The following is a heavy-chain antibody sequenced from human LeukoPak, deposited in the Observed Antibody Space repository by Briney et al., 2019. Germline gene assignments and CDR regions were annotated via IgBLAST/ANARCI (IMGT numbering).Heavy chain of an antibody. J-gene: IGHJ5*02. CDR3: SSRRRHTIFGGGNWFDP. D-gene: IGHD3-3*01. Sequence: GGSLRLSCAASGFTFSSYWMHWVLQAPGMGLVWVSRINSDGSSTSYADSVKGRFTISRDNAKNTLYLQMNSLRAEDTAVFFFSSRRRHTIFGGGNWFDPWGQGTLVTVSS. CDR1: GFTFSSYW. CDR2: INSDGSST. V-gene: IGHV3-74*01.